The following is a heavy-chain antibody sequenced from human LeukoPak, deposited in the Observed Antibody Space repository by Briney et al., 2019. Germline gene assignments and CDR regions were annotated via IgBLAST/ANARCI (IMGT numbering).Heavy chain of an antibody. J-gene: IGHJ4*02. CDR3: ARESYNSGIDY. D-gene: IGHD6-19*01. V-gene: IGHV3-53*01. Sequence: GDSLRLSCAASGFALSSNYMSWVRQAPGKGLEWVSVIYSGGSTYYADSVKGRFTISRDNSKNTLYLQMNSLRAEDTAVYYCARESYNSGIDYWGQGTLVTVSS. CDR2: IYSGGST. CDR1: GFALSSNY.